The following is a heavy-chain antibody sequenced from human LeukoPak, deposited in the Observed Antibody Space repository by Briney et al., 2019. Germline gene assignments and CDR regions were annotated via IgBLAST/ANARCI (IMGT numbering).Heavy chain of an antibody. V-gene: IGHV1-8*01. CDR3: ARRAARSGRPFDY. J-gene: IGHJ4*02. CDR1: GYTFTSYD. D-gene: IGHD6-6*01. Sequence: ASVKVSCKASGYTFTSYDINWVRQATGQGLEWMGWMNPNSGNTGYAQKFQGGVTMTRNTSISTAYMELSSLRSEDTAVYYCARRAARSGRPFDYWGQGTLVTVSS. CDR2: MNPNSGNT.